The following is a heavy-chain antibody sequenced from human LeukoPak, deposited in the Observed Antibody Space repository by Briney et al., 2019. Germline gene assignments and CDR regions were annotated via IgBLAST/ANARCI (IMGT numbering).Heavy chain of an antibody. CDR2: IIPIFGTA. Sequence: ASVKVSCKASGYTFTGYYMHWVRQAPGQGLEWMGGIIPIFGTANYAQKFQGRVTITADESTSTAYMELSSLRSEDTAVYYCANRPRYCSGGSCYSNYYYYGMDVWGQGTTVTVSS. V-gene: IGHV1-69*13. CDR1: GYTFTGYY. CDR3: ANRPRYCSGGSCYSNYYYYGMDV. D-gene: IGHD2-15*01. J-gene: IGHJ6*02.